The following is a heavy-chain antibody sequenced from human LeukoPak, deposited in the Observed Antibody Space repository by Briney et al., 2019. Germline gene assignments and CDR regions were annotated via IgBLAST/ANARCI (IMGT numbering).Heavy chain of an antibody. CDR2: ISGSGGST. V-gene: IGHV3-23*01. J-gene: IGHJ4*02. D-gene: IGHD2-2*01. CDR3: LKGYCSSISCYGGY. Sequence: PGGSLRLSCAASGFTFSSYAMSWVRQAPGKGLEWVSAISGSGGSTYYADSVKGRFTISRDNSKNTLYLQMSSLRAEDTAVYYCLKGYCSSISCYGGYWGQGTLVTVSS. CDR1: GFTFSSYA.